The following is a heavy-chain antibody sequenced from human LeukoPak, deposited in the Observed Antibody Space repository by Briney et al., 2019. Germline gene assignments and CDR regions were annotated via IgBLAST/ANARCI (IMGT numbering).Heavy chain of an antibody. CDR2: ISVSSTSI. D-gene: IGHD3-3*01. Sequence: GGPLRLSCAASGFTFSSYAMSWVRQAPGKGLEWVSVISVSSTSISHADSVKGRFTISRDNSKNTLFLQMNSLRAEDTAVYYCATLGLGRFFTGEGGYWGQGTLVTVSS. CDR1: GFTFSSYA. J-gene: IGHJ4*02. V-gene: IGHV3-23*01. CDR3: ATLGLGRFFTGEGGY.